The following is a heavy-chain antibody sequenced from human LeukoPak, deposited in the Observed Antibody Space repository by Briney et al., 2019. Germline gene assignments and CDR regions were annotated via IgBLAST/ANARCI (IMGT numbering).Heavy chain of an antibody. D-gene: IGHD3-22*01. J-gene: IGHJ6*03. CDR2: IYSGGST. CDR1: GFTVSSNY. CDR3: ARDKEYYYDSSGYYHYYYMDV. V-gene: IGHV3-53*01. Sequence: GGSLRLSCAASGFTVSSNYMSWVRQAPGKGLEWVSVIYSGGSTYYADSVKGRFTISRDTSKNTLYLQMNSLRAEDTAVYYCARDKEYYYDSSGYYHYYYMDVWGKGTTVTVSS.